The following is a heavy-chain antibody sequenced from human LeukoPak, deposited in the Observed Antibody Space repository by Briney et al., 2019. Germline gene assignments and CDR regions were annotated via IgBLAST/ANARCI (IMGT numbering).Heavy chain of an antibody. CDR3: ARDETGRGSGSYYSYYFDY. V-gene: IGHV3-11*01. D-gene: IGHD3-10*01. Sequence: GGSLRLSCAASVFTFSDYYMSWSRRAPGKGLEWVSYISSSGSTIYYADSVRGRFTISGDNANNSLYMQMNSLRDEDTAVYYCARDETGRGSGSYYSYYFDYWGQGTLVTVSS. CDR2: ISSSGSTI. J-gene: IGHJ4*02. CDR1: VFTFSDYY.